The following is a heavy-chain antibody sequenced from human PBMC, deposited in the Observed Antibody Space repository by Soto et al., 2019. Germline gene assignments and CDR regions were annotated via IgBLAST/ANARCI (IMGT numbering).Heavy chain of an antibody. J-gene: IGHJ5*02. D-gene: IGHD2-15*01. CDR3: ARDSGYCSGGSCSWWFDP. CDR2: IYYSGST. CDR1: GGSISSYY. Sequence: PSETLSLTCTVSGGSISSYYWSWIRQPPGKGLEWIGYIYYSGSTNYNPSLKSRVTISVDTSKNQFSLKLSSVTAADTAVYYCARDSGYCSGGSCSWWFDPWGQGTLVTVSS. V-gene: IGHV4-59*01.